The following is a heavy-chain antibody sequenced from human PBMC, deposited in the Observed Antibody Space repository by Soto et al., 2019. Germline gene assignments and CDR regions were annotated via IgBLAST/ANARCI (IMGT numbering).Heavy chain of an antibody. Sequence: QVQLVQSGAEVKKPGASVKVSCKASGYTFTSYGISWVRQAPGQGLEWMGWISAYNGNTNYAQKLQGRVTMTTDTATSTAYRELRSLRADDAAVYYCARASRRGYYYAPGVYYFDYWGQGTLVTVSS. D-gene: IGHD3-22*01. CDR2: ISAYNGNT. CDR3: ARASRRGYYYAPGVYYFDY. CDR1: GYTFTSYG. J-gene: IGHJ4*02. V-gene: IGHV1-18*01.